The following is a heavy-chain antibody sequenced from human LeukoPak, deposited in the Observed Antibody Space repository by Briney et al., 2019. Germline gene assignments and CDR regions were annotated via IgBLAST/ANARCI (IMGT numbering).Heavy chain of an antibody. CDR2: IYHSGST. Sequence: PSETLSLTCTVSGYSISSGYYWGWIRQPPGKGLEWIGSIYHSGSTYYNPSLKSRVTISVDTSKNQFSLKLSSVTAADTAVYYCARVRSLAATRRDNWFDPWGQGTLVTVSS. CDR1: GYSISSGYY. CDR3: ARVRSLAATRRDNWFDP. D-gene: IGHD2-15*01. J-gene: IGHJ5*02. V-gene: IGHV4-38-2*02.